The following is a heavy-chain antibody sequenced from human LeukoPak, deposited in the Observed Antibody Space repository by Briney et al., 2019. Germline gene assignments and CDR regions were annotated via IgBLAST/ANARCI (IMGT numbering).Heavy chain of an antibody. D-gene: IGHD2-15*01. V-gene: IGHV4-4*07. CDR3: ARHRLDCSGGSCYSKSYYYGMDV. CDR2: IYTSGST. CDR1: GGSISSYY. Sequence: SETLSLTCTVSGGSISSYYWSWIRQPAGKGLEWIGRIYTSGSTNYNPSLKSRVTMSVDTSKNQFSLKLSSVTAADTAVYYCARHRLDCSGGSCYSKSYYYGMDVWGQGTTVTVSS. J-gene: IGHJ6*02.